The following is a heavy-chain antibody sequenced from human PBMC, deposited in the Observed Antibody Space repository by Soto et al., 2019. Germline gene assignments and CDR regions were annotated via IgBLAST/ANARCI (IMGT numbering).Heavy chain of an antibody. J-gene: IGHJ4*02. Sequence: RGSLRLSCAASGFTFSDYYMSWIRQAPGKGLEWVSYISSSGSTIYYADSVKGRFTISRDNAKNSLYLQMNSLRAEDTAVYYCARDKFRITFGGVIDYWGQGTLVTVSS. CDR2: ISSSGSTI. D-gene: IGHD3-16*02. CDR3: ARDKFRITFGGVIDY. V-gene: IGHV3-11*01. CDR1: GFTFSDYY.